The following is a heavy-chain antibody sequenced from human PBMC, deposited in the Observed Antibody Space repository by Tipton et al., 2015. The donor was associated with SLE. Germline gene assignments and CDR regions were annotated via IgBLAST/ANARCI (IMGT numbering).Heavy chain of an antibody. V-gene: IGHV4-4*09. D-gene: IGHD6-6*01. CDR3: ARDNSSGFDY. CDR1: GGSISSYY. J-gene: IGHJ4*02. CDR2: IYTSGST. Sequence: TLSLTCTVSGGSISSYYWSWIRQPPGKGLEWIGYIYTSGSTNYNPSLKSRVTISVDTSKNQFSLKLSSVTAADTAVYYCARDNSSGFDYWGQGTLVTVSS.